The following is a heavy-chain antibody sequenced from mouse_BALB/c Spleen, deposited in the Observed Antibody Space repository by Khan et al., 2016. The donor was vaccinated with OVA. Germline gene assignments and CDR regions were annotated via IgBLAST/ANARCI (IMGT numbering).Heavy chain of an antibody. V-gene: IGHV1S136*01. J-gene: IGHJ4*01. CDR2: IYPYTDDT. CDR3: ARSATDYYTMEY. Sequence: VQLQQSGPELVKSGASVKMSCKASGYTFTDYVIHWVRQKPGQGLEWIGYIYPYTDDTESTEGFKGRATLTLDKKSRTAYMDLSSLTSADSSVYYCARSATDYYTMEYWGQGTSVTVSS. D-gene: IGHD1-1*01. CDR1: GYTFTDYV.